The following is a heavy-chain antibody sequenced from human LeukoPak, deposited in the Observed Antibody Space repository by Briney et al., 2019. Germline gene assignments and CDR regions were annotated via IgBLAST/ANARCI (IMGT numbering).Heavy chain of an antibody. CDR2: ISSSSSYI. Sequence: GGSLRLSCAASGFTFSSYSMNWVRQAPGKGLEWVSSISSSSSYIYYADSVKGRFTISRDNAKNSLYLQMNSLRAEDTAVYYCARDHGDITYYDFWSGYYKDYWGQGTLVTVSS. D-gene: IGHD3-3*01. CDR1: GFTFSSYS. CDR3: ARDHGDITYYDFWSGYYKDY. V-gene: IGHV3-21*01. J-gene: IGHJ4*02.